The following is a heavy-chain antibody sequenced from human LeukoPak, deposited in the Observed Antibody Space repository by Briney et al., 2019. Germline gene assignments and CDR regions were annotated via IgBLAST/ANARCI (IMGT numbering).Heavy chain of an antibody. J-gene: IGHJ3*02. D-gene: IGHD3-22*01. V-gene: IGHV4-34*12. CDR3: AMEYYYDSSGYLRLAFDI. CDR2: NVHGGST. CDR1: GGSFNAYY. Sequence: SSETLSLTCAFSGGSFNAYYWSWVRQPPGKGLEWIGENVHGGSTNYNPSLKSRVTISVDTSKNQFSLKLSSVTAADTAVYYCAMEYYYDSSGYLRLAFDIWGQGTMVTVSS.